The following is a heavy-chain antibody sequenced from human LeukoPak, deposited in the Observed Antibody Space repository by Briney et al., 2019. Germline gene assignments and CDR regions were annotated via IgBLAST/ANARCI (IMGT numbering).Heavy chain of an antibody. V-gene: IGHV3-7*04. CDR3: TRVGYIDEGIDY. Sequence: GGSLRPSCAASGFTSSSYALNWVRQAPGKGLEWVANIKQDGSKKSYVDSVKGRFTISRDNAKNSLYLQMNSLRAEDTAIYYCTRVGYIDEGIDYWGQGTLVTVSS. J-gene: IGHJ4*02. D-gene: IGHD5-24*01. CDR1: GFTSSSYA. CDR2: IKQDGSKK.